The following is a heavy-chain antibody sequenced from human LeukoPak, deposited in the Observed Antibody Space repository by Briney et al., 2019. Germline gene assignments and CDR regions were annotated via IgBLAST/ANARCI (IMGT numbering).Heavy chain of an antibody. D-gene: IGHD3-9*01. Sequence: GGSLRLSCAASGFTFSSYAMSWVRQAPGKGLEWVSAISGGGGSTYYGFSVRGRFTIYRDNSKNTPYLQMNSLRAEDTALYFCAKTTSYYDVLTGGYYFDYWGQGTLVTVSS. V-gene: IGHV3-23*01. J-gene: IGHJ4*02. CDR2: ISGGGGST. CDR3: AKTTSYYDVLTGGYYFDY. CDR1: GFTFSSYA.